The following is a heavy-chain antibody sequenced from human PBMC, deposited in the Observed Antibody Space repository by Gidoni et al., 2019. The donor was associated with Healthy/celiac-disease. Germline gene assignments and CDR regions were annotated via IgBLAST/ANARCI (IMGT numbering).Heavy chain of an antibody. CDR2: IYHSGST. CDR3: ARDPIAAAGGGAFDI. Sequence: QLQLQESGPGLVKPSGTRSLTCAVSGGSISSSNGWSWVRQPPGKGLEWIGEIYHSGSTNYNPSLKSRVTISVDKSKNQFSLKLSSVTAADTAVYYCARDPIAAAGGGAFDIWGQGTMVTVSS. D-gene: IGHD6-13*01. J-gene: IGHJ3*02. V-gene: IGHV4-4*02. CDR1: GGSISSSNG.